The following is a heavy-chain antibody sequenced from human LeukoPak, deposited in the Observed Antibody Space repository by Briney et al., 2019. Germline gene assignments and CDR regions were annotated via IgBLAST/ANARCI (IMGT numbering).Heavy chain of an antibody. Sequence: ASVKVSCKASGGTFISYAISWVRQAPGQGLEWMGGIIPIFGTANYAQKFQGRVTITADESTSTAYMELSSLRSEDTAVYYCARAVAGGDAFDIWGQGTMVTVSS. CDR3: ARAVAGGDAFDI. V-gene: IGHV1-69*13. D-gene: IGHD6-19*01. CDR1: GGTFISYA. CDR2: IIPIFGTA. J-gene: IGHJ3*02.